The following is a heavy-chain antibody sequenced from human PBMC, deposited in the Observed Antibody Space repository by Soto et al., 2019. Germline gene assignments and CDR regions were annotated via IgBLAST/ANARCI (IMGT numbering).Heavy chain of an antibody. Sequence: QVQLQESGPGLVKPSGTLSLTCAVSGGSISSSNWWSWVRQPPGKGLEWIGEIYHSGSTNYNPSLKGRVTISVDKSKNQFSLKLSSVTAADTAVYYCARGDRRRPGVYYFDSWGQGTLVTVSS. J-gene: IGHJ4*02. CDR1: GGSISSSNW. V-gene: IGHV4-4*02. CDR3: ARGDRRRPGVYYFDS. D-gene: IGHD6-13*01. CDR2: IYHSGST.